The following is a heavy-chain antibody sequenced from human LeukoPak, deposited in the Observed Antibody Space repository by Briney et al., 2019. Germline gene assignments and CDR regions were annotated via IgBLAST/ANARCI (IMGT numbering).Heavy chain of an antibody. D-gene: IGHD3-22*01. CDR1: GFTFDDYG. J-gene: IGHJ2*01. Sequence: PGGSLRLSCAASGFTFDDYGMSWVRQAPGKGLEWVSSISSSSIYRFYADSVKGRFTISRDNAKNSLYLQMNSLRAEDTAVYYCARAPTYYYDSSGSFLTLDWYFDLWGRGTLVTVSS. CDR3: ARAPTYYYDSSGSFLTLDWYFDL. CDR2: ISSSSIYR. V-gene: IGHV3-21*01.